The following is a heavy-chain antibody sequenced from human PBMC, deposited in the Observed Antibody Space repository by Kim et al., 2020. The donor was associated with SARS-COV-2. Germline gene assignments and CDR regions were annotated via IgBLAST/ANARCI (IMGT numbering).Heavy chain of an antibody. D-gene: IGHD4-17*01. CDR2: IIPIFGTA. Sequence: SVKVSCKASGGTFSSYAISWVRQAPGQGLEWMGGIIPIFGTANYAQKFQGRVTITADESTSTAYMELSSLRSEDTAVYYCARGWDYGDYGGWFDPWGQGTLVTVSS. CDR3: ARGWDYGDYGGWFDP. V-gene: IGHV1-69*13. J-gene: IGHJ5*02. CDR1: GGTFSSYA.